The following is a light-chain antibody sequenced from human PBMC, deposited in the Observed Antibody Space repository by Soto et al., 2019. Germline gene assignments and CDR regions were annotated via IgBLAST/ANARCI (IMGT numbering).Light chain of an antibody. V-gene: IGKV1-39*01. J-gene: IGKJ5*01. CDR1: QSISSY. CDR2: AAS. CDR3: QQSYSTAIT. Sequence: DIQMTQSPSSLSASVGDRVTITCRASQSISSYLNWYQQKPGKAPKLLIYAASSLQSGVPSRFSGGGSGTDFTLTISSLQPEDFGTYYCQQSYSTAITFGQGTRLEIK.